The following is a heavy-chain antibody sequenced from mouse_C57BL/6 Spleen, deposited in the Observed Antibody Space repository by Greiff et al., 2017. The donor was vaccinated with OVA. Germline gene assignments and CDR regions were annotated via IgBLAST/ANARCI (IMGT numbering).Heavy chain of an antibody. V-gene: IGHV1-22*01. Sequence: VQLKESGPELVKPGASVKMSCKASGYTFTDYNMHWVKQSHGKSLEWIGYINPNNGGTSYNQKFKGKATLTVNKSSSTAYMELRSLTSEESAVYYCARGEDYGSPWFAYWGQGTLVTVSA. J-gene: IGHJ3*01. CDR1: GYTFTDYN. D-gene: IGHD1-1*01. CDR3: ARGEDYGSPWFAY. CDR2: INPNNGGT.